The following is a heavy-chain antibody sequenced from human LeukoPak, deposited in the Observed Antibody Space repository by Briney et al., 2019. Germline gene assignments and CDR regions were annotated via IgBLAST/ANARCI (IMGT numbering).Heavy chain of an antibody. Sequence: SETLSLTCAVSGGSISSGGYSWSWIRQPPGKGLEWIGYIYHSGSTYYNPSLKSRVTISVDRSKNQFSLKLSSVTAADTAVYYCARVVSTWFGEATVYFDYWGQGTLVTVSS. V-gene: IGHV4-30-2*01. D-gene: IGHD3-10*01. CDR2: IYHSGST. CDR1: GGSISSGGYS. J-gene: IGHJ4*02. CDR3: ARVVSTWFGEATVYFDY.